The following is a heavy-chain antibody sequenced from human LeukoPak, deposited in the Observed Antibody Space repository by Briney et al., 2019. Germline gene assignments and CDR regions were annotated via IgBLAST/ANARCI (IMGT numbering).Heavy chain of an antibody. J-gene: IGHJ4*02. CDR3: ARAGYTSGWDY. V-gene: IGHV3-7*01. D-gene: IGHD6-19*01. CDR2: IEQDGSEK. Sequence: GGSLRLSCTASGFTFSTYWMSWVRQAPGKGLEWVANIEQDGSEKCYVDSVKGRFTISRDNAENSLYLQMNSLRGEDTAVYFCARAGYTSGWDYWGQGTLVTVSS. CDR1: GFTFSTYW.